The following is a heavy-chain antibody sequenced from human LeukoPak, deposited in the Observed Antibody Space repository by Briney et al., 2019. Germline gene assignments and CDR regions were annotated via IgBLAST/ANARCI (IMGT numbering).Heavy chain of an antibody. CDR1: GFTFGRYG. CDR2: IRYDGSNE. V-gene: IGHV3-30*02. CDR3: VADFDY. Sequence: GGSLRLSCAASGFTFGRYGMHWVRQAPGKGLDWVAFIRYDGSNECYADSVKGRFTISRDNSENTLYLQMNSLTAEDTAVYYCVADFDYWGQGTLVTVSS. J-gene: IGHJ4*02.